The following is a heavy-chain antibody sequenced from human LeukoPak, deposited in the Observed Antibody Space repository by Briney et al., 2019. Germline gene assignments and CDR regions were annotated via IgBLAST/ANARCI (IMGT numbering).Heavy chain of an antibody. CDR3: ARVIFIGYRYNWKGNAFDI. Sequence: ASVKVSCKASGYTFTSYGISWVRQAPGQGLEWMGWISAYNGNTNYAQKLQGRVTMTTDTSTSTAYMELRSLRSDDTAVYYCARVIFIGYRYNWKGNAFDIWGQGTMVTVSS. CDR1: GYTFTSYG. D-gene: IGHD1-1*01. J-gene: IGHJ3*02. V-gene: IGHV1-18*01. CDR2: ISAYNGNT.